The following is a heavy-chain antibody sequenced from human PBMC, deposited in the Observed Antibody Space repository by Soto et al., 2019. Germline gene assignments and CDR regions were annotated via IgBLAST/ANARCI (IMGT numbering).Heavy chain of an antibody. J-gene: IGHJ5*02. Sequence: PGGSLRLSCVASGITFRSYWMHWVRQAPGKGLVWVSRIKSDGTSTNYADSVKGRFTVSRDNAKNTLYLQMRSLRVEDTAVYYCARAPYYDFLTGYYDLWGQGTLVTVSS. CDR2: IKSDGTST. V-gene: IGHV3-74*01. CDR1: GITFRSYW. D-gene: IGHD3-9*01. CDR3: ARAPYYDFLTGYYDL.